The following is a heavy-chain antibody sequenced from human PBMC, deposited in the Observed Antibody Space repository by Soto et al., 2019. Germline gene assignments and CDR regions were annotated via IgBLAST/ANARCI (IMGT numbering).Heavy chain of an antibody. V-gene: IGHV4-39*01. CDR1: GGSISSSSYY. J-gene: IGHJ4*02. D-gene: IGHD5-12*01. CDR3: ARRPKRWLQSSYFDY. Sequence: PSETLSLTCTVSGGSISSSSYYWGWIRQPPGKGLEWIGSIYYSGSTYYNPSLKSRVTISVDTSKNQFSLKLSSVTAADTAVYYCARRPKRWLQSSYFDYWGQGTLVTVS. CDR2: IYYSGST.